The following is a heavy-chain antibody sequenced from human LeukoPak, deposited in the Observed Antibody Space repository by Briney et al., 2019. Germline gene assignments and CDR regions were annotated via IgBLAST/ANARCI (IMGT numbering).Heavy chain of an antibody. Sequence: PGGSLRLSCAASGFTFSKAWMSWVRQAPGKGLEWVAILNQDGSEKYYVDSVKGRFTISRDNAENSLYLQMNSLGVEDTAMYYCARRRGDVWGQGTTVTVSS. CDR3: ARRRGDV. CDR2: LNQDGSEK. CDR1: GFTFSKAW. J-gene: IGHJ6*02. V-gene: IGHV3-7*03.